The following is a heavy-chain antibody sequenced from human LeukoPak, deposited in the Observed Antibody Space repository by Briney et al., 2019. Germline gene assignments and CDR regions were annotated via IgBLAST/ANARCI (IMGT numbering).Heavy chain of an antibody. D-gene: IGHD6-19*01. CDR3: AKGFRGWTNDAFDI. J-gene: IGHJ3*02. CDR1: GGTFSSYA. Sequence: ASVKVSCKASGGTFSSYAISWVRQAPGQGLEWMGGIIPIFGTANYAQKFQGRVTITADKSTSTAYMELSSLRSEDTAVYYCAKGFRGWTNDAFDIWGQGTMVTVSS. V-gene: IGHV1-69*06. CDR2: IIPIFGTA.